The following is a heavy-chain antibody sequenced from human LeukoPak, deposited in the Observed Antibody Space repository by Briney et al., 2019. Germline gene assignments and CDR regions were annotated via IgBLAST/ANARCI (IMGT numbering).Heavy chain of an antibody. V-gene: IGHV3-64*02. D-gene: IGHD6-13*01. Sequence: GGSLRLSCAASGFTLSSFSMHWVRQSPGRGLEYVSAINYKGGTTYYADSVKGRFTISRDNSKNTLYLQMASLRGEDTAVYYCARAGFGSSWCFDYWGQGTLVTVSS. CDR2: INYKGGTT. CDR3: ARAGFGSSWCFDY. J-gene: IGHJ4*02. CDR1: GFTLSSFS.